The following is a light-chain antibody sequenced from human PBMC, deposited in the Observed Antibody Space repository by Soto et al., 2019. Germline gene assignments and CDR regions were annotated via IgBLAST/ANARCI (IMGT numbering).Light chain of an antibody. CDR2: EVS. V-gene: IGLV2-14*01. CDR1: SSDIGLYNY. CDR3: SSYTDRQSYL. J-gene: IGLJ1*01. Sequence: QSVLTQPASVSGSLGQSITISCTGSSSDIGLYNYVSWYQQHPGKAPKLMIYEVSTRPSGVSNRFSGSKSGNTASLTISGLQAEDEADYYCSSYTDRQSYLFGTGTKVTVL.